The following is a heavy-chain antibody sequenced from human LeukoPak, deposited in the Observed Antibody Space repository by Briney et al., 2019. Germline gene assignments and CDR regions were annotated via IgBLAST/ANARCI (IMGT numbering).Heavy chain of an antibody. Sequence: GGSLRLSCAASGFTFSSYWMSWVRQAPGKGLEWVANIKQDGSEKYYVDSVKGRFTISRDNAKNSLYLQMNSLRSEDTAVYYCARSIIRRDGSLGYWGQGTLVTVSS. CDR1: GFTFSSYW. V-gene: IGHV3-7*03. J-gene: IGHJ4*02. D-gene: IGHD5-24*01. CDR3: ARSIIRRDGSLGY. CDR2: IKQDGSEK.